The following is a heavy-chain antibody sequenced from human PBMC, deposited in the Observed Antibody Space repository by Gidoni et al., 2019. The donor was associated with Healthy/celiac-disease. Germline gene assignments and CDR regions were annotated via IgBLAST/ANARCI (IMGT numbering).Heavy chain of an antibody. CDR3: AKDPPRVIRWRYPDY. CDR1: GFSFSSYA. D-gene: IGHD3-10*01. CDR2: ISGSGGST. V-gene: IGHV3-23*01. J-gene: IGHJ4*02. Sequence: EVQLLESGGGLVQPGGSLRLSFAASGFSFSSYAMSWVRQAPGKGLEWGSAISGSGGSTYYADSVKGRFTISRDNSKNTLYLQMNSLRAEDTAVYYCAKDPPRVIRWRYPDYWGQGTLVTVSS.